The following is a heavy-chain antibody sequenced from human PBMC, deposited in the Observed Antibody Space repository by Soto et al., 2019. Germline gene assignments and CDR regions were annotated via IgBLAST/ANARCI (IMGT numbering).Heavy chain of an antibody. Sequence: ASVKVSCKASGGTFSSYAISWVRQAPGQGLEWMGGIIPIFGTANYAQKFQGRVTITADESTSTAYMELSSLRSEDTAVYYCARGTTVVTPCDYWGQGTLLTVSS. V-gene: IGHV1-69*13. CDR1: GGTFSSYA. J-gene: IGHJ4*02. CDR2: IIPIFGTA. D-gene: IGHD4-17*01. CDR3: ARGTTVVTPCDY.